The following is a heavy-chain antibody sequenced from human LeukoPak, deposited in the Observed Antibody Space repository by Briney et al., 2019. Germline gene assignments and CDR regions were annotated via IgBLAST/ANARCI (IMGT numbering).Heavy chain of an antibody. D-gene: IGHD3-10*01. Sequence: GASVKVSCKASGYTFTSYYMHWVRQAPGQGLEWMGIINPSGGSTSYAQKFQGRVTMTRDMSISTAYMELSRLRSDDTAVYYCARMGAPRYYYGSENWFDPWGQGTLVTVSS. CDR3: ARMGAPRYYYGSENWFDP. V-gene: IGHV1-46*01. CDR2: INPSGGST. J-gene: IGHJ5*02. CDR1: GYTFTSYY.